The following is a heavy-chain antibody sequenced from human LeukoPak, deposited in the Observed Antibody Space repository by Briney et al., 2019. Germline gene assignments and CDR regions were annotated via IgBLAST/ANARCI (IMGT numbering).Heavy chain of an antibody. J-gene: IGHJ4*02. CDR2: IYPDGSS. CDR3: ARDRIGRSKDH. V-gene: IGHV3-53*01. D-gene: IGHD1-14*01. Sequence: GGSLRLSCAVPGLTISNNYMSWVRQALGKGLEWVSVIYPDGSSYYTDSVKGRFTISRDNSKNTVYLQMNSLRVDDTAVYFCARDRIGRSKDHWGQGSLVTVSS. CDR1: GLTISNNY.